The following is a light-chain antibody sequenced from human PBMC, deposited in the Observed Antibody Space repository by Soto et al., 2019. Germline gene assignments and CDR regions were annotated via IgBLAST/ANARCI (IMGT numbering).Light chain of an antibody. CDR1: ESVSDNY. CDR2: GAS. J-gene: IGKJ2*01. CDR3: QQYGSSPPMYT. V-gene: IGKV3-20*01. Sequence: EIVLTQSPGTLSLSPGERATLSCRASESVSDNYLAWYQQRSGQAPRLVIYGASSRASAVPDRFSGSGSGADFTLTISRLEPEDFAVYYCQQYGSSPPMYTFGQGTKLEIK.